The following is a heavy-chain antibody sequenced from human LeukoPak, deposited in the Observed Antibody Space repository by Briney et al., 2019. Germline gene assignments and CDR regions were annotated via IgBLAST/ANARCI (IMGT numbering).Heavy chain of an antibody. Sequence: PGGSLRLSCAASGFTFSSYSMNWVRQAPGKGLEWVSYISSSSSAIYYADSVKGRFTISRDNAKNSLCLQMNSLRDEDTAVYYCARDRVGYPKYYFDYWGQGTLVTVSS. D-gene: IGHD5-12*01. CDR2: ISSSSSAI. V-gene: IGHV3-48*02. J-gene: IGHJ4*02. CDR3: ARDRVGYPKYYFDY. CDR1: GFTFSSYS.